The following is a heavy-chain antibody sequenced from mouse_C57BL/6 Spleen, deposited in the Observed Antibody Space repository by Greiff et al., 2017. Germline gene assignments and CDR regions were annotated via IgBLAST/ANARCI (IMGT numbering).Heavy chain of an antibody. CDR2: IDPSDSET. CDR3: ARDYANTYFDV. Sequence: VKLQEPGAELVRPGSSVKLSCKASGYTFPSYWMHWVKQRPIQGLEWIGNIDPSDSETPYNQKFKDKATLNVDKSSSTAYMQLSSLTSEDSAVYYCARDYANTYFDVWGTGTTVTVSS. J-gene: IGHJ1*03. D-gene: IGHD1-1*01. V-gene: IGHV1-52*01. CDR1: GYTFPSYW.